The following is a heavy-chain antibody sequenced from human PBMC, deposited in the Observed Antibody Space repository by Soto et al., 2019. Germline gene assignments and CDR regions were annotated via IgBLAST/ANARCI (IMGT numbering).Heavy chain of an antibody. V-gene: IGHV3-21*01. J-gene: IGHJ4*02. Sequence: EVQLVESGGGLVKPGGSLRLSCAASGFAFSTYNMDWVRQAPGKGLEWVSFISSSNTYIYYAESVKGRFTISRDNAENSLSLQMSSLRAEDTAVYYCAGVPARCTSPNCYSDYWGQGVLVTVSS. CDR2: ISSSNTYI. CDR3: AGVPARCTSPNCYSDY. CDR1: GFAFSTYN. D-gene: IGHD2-2*01.